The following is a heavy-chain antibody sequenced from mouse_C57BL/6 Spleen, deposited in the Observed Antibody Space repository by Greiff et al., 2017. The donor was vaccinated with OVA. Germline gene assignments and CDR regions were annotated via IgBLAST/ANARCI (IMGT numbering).Heavy chain of an antibody. V-gene: IGHV1-64*01. J-gene: IGHJ4*01. CDR1: GYTFTSYW. CDR3: ARDSSYYAMDY. CDR2: IHPNSGST. D-gene: IGHD1-1*01. Sequence: QVHVKQPGAELVKPGASVKLSCKASGYTFTSYWMHWVKQGPGQGLEWIGMIHPNSGSTNYNEKFKSKATLTVDKSSSTAYMQLSSLTSEDSAVYYCARDSSYYAMDYWGQGTSVTVSS.